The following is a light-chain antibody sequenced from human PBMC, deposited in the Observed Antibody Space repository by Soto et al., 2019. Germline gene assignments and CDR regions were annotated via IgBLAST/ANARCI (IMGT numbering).Light chain of an antibody. CDR3: SSYTSSSSYV. Sequence: QSALTQPASVSGSPGQPITISCTGTSSDVGGYNYVSWYQQHPGKAPKLMIYEVSNRPSGVSNRFSGSKSGNTASLTISGLQAEDEADYYCSSYTSSSSYVFGTGTKVTV. CDR2: EVS. CDR1: SSDVGGYNY. J-gene: IGLJ1*01. V-gene: IGLV2-14*01.